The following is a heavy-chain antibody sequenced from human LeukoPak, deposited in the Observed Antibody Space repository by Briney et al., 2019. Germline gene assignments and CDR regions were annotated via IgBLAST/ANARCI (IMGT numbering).Heavy chain of an antibody. CDR3: ANDMFSNCFDSNYFDR. Sequence: PGGSLRLSCVASGFTFSNYGMHWVRQVPGKGLEWVAVISYGGGNEYYTHSVKGRFTISRDNSKNTLYLQMNSLRPDDTAVYYCANDMFSNCFDSNYFDRWGQGTLVTVSS. CDR1: GFTFSNYG. V-gene: IGHV3-30*18. D-gene: IGHD3-22*01. CDR2: ISYGGGNE. J-gene: IGHJ4*02.